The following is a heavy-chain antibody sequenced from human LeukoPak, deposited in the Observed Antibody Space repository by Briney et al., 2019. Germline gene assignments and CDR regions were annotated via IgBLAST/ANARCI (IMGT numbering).Heavy chain of an antibody. CDR2: INHSGST. D-gene: IGHD4-17*01. J-gene: IGHJ4*02. Sequence: PSETLSLTCAVYGGSFSGYYWSWIRQPPGKGLEWIGEINHSGSTNYNPSLKSRVTISVDTSKNQFSLKLSSVTAADTAVYYCARKLRFRFDYWGQGTLVTVSS. CDR3: ARKLRFRFDY. V-gene: IGHV4-34*01. CDR1: GGSFSGYY.